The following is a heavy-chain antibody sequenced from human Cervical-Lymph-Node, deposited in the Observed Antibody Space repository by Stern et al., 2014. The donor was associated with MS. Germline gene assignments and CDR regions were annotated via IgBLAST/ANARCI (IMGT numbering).Heavy chain of an antibody. V-gene: IGHV3-30*03. CDR2: ISDDGSRK. D-gene: IGHD1-20*01. Sequence: QVQLVQSGGGVVQPGRSLRLSCAASGFTFSTYGMHWVRPAPGKGLEWVAVISDDGSRKFYGDSVKGRFTISRDNSKNTLYLQMNSLRPEDTAVFYCARGDNWRRLNYWGQGSLVTVSS. CDR3: ARGDNWRRLNY. J-gene: IGHJ4*02. CDR1: GFTFSTYG.